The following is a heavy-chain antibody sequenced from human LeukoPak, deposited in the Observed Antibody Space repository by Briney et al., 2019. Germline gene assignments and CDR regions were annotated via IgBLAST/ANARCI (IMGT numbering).Heavy chain of an antibody. CDR1: GGSMNSYY. CDR3: ARHVWLQPFDY. D-gene: IGHD3-9*01. CDR2: IYYSGST. V-gene: IGHV4-59*08. Sequence: PSETPSLTCSVSGGSMNSYYWSWIRQSPGKGLDWIGYIYYSGSTNYNPSLKSRVTISVDTPKNQFSLKLSSVTAADTAVYYCARHVWLQPFDYWGQGTLVTVSS. J-gene: IGHJ4*02.